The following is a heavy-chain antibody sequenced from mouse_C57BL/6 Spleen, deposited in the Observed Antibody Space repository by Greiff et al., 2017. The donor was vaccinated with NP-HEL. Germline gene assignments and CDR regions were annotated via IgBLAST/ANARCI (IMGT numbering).Heavy chain of an antibody. J-gene: IGHJ2*01. V-gene: IGHV1-15*01. D-gene: IGHD1-1*01. CDR2: IDPETGGT. CDR1: GYTFTDYE. CDR3: TRRDYGSSGFDY. Sequence: QVQLQQSGAELVRPGASVTLSCKASGYTFTDYEMHWVKQTPVHGLEWIGAIDPETGGTAYNQKFKGKAILTADKSSSTAYMELRSLTSEDSAVYYCTRRDYGSSGFDYWGQGTTLTVSS.